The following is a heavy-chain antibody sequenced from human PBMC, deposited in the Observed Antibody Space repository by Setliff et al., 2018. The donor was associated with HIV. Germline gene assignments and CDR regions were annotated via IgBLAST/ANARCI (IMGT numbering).Heavy chain of an antibody. CDR3: ARIRGDYFFDY. V-gene: IGHV4-4*07. J-gene: IGHJ4*02. CDR2: IYPSGAT. CDR1: GDSIGDYY. D-gene: IGHD2-21*02. Sequence: PSETLSLTCTVSGDSIGDYYWNWIGQPAGKGLEWIGRIYPSGATNYNPSLKSRVTMSVDMSRNQFSLKLSSVTAADTAVYYCARIRGDYFFDYWGQGSLVTVSS.